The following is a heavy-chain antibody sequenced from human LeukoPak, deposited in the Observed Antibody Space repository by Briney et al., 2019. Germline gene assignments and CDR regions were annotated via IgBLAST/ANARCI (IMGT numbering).Heavy chain of an antibody. CDR2: ISAYNGNT. CDR1: GYTFTSYG. J-gene: IGHJ5*02. CDR3: ARVGVVVVVAATKFGWFDP. D-gene: IGHD2-15*01. Sequence: ASVKVSCKASGYTFTSYGISWVRQAPGQGLEWMGWISAYNGNTNYAQKLQGRVTMTTDTSTSTAYMELRSLRSDDTAVCYCARVGVVVVVAATKFGWFDPWGQGTLVTVSS. V-gene: IGHV1-18*01.